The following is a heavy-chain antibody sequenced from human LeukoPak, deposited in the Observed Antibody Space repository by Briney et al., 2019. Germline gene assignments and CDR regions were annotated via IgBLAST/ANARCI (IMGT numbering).Heavy chain of an antibody. V-gene: IGHV3-21*01. D-gene: IGHD2-15*01. J-gene: IGHJ4*02. CDR3: ALTGVAATEDDY. Sequence: GGSLRLSCAASGFLFTNAWMTWIRQTPGKGLEWVSSISSSSSYIYYADSVKGRFTISRDNAKNSLYLQMNSLRAEDTAVYYCALTGVAATEDDYWGQGTLVTVSS. CDR1: GFLFTNAW. CDR2: ISSSSSYI.